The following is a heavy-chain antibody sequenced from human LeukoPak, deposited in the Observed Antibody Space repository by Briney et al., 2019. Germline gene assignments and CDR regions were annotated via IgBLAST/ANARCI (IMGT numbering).Heavy chain of an antibody. CDR1: GYTFTGYY. CDR3: ASSGQWELHGAFDI. Sequence: EASVKVSCKASGYTFTGYYMHWVRQAPGQGLEWMGWINPNSGGTNYVQKFQGRVTMTRDTSISTAYMELSRLRSDDTAVYYCASSGQWELHGAFDIWGQGTMVTVSS. CDR2: INPNSGGT. J-gene: IGHJ3*02. D-gene: IGHD1-26*01. V-gene: IGHV1-2*02.